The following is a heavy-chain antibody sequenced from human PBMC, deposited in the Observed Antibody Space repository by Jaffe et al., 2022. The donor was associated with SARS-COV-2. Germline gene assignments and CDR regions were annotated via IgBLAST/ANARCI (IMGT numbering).Heavy chain of an antibody. CDR2: INPSGGST. Sequence: QVQLVQSGAEVKKPGASVKVSCKASGYTFTSYYMHWVRQAPGQGLEWMGIINPSGGSTSYAQKFQGRVTMTRDTSTSTVYMELSSLRSEDTAVYYCARDKTVAGTMDAFDIWGQGTMVTVSS. CDR3: ARDKTVAGTMDAFDI. V-gene: IGHV1-46*01. CDR1: GYTFTSYY. J-gene: IGHJ3*02. D-gene: IGHD6-19*01.